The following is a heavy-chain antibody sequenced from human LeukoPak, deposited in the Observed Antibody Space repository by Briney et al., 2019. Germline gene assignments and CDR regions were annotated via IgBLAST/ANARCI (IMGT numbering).Heavy chain of an antibody. CDR2: IHYSGST. Sequence: KPSETLSLTCTVSGGSISTYHWSWIRQPPGKGLEWIGYIHYSGSTNYNPSLKSRVTISVDTSKNQFSLKLRSVTAADTAVYYCARHYHSSGCWYYFDYWGQGTLVTVSS. D-gene: IGHD3-22*01. V-gene: IGHV4-59*08. J-gene: IGHJ4*02. CDR3: ARHYHSSGCWYYFDY. CDR1: GGSISTYH.